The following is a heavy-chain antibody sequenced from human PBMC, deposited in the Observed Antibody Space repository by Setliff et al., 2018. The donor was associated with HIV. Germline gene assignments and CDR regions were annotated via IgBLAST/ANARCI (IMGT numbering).Heavy chain of an antibody. CDR2: ISSSGSTI. CDR3: ARTQNYDYVWGSYRPFDY. Sequence: GGSLRLSCAASGFTFSSYEMNWVRQAPGKGLEWVSYISSSGSTIYYADSVKGRFTISRDNAKNSLYLQMNSLRAEDTAVYYCARTQNYDYVWGSYRPFDYWGQGTLVTVSS. V-gene: IGHV3-48*03. CDR1: GFTFSSYE. J-gene: IGHJ4*02. D-gene: IGHD3-16*02.